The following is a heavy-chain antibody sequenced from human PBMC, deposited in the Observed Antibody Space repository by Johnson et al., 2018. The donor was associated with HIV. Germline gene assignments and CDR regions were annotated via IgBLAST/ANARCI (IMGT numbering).Heavy chain of an antibody. CDR2: IYSGGST. D-gene: IGHD1-26*01. V-gene: IGHV3-NL1*01. J-gene: IGHJ3*02. CDR1: GFTFSSYA. Sequence: QVQLVESGGGVVQPGRSLRLSCAASGFTFSSYAMHWVRQAPGKGLEWVSVIYSGGSTYYTRSVKGRFTISRDNSKNMLFLQINSLRVEDTAVYYCARVRVGAFDIWGQGTMVTVSS. CDR3: ARVRVGAFDI.